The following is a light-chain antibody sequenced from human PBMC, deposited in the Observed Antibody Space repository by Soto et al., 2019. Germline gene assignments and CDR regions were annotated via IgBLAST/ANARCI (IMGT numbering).Light chain of an antibody. CDR3: QQYNSYPWT. V-gene: IGKV1-5*01. CDR1: QSISSW. J-gene: IGKJ1*01. CDR2: DAS. Sequence: DIQMTQSPSTLSASVGDRVTITCRASQSISSWLAWYQQKQGKAPKRLIYDASSLETGVPSRFSGSGSGTDFTLTISRLQPDDFATYYCQQYNSYPWTFGQGTKVEIK.